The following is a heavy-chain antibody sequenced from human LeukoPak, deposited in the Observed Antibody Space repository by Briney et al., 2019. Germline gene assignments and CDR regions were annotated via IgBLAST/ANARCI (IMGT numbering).Heavy chain of an antibody. J-gene: IGHJ4*02. D-gene: IGHD2-15*01. V-gene: IGHV3-23*01. CDR3: ARRYCSGGSCYEGFDN. CDR1: GFTFSSYA. Sequence: GGSLRLSCAASGFTFSSYAMSWVRQAPGKGLEWVSAISGSGGSAYYADSVKGRFTISGDNSKNTLYLQMNSLSAEDTAVYYCARRYCSGGSCYEGFDNWGQGTLVTVSS. CDR2: ISGSGGSA.